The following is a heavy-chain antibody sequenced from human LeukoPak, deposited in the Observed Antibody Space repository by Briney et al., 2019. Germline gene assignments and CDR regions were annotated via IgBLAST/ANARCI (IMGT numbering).Heavy chain of an antibody. CDR1: GFTFSSYA. V-gene: IGHV3-23*01. Sequence: GGSLRLSCAASGFTFSSYAMSWVRQAPGRGLEWVSAISGSGGSTYYADSVKGRFTISRDNAKNSLYLQMNSLRAEDTAVYYCARDLSLPVDYWGQGTLVTVSS. J-gene: IGHJ4*02. D-gene: IGHD5/OR15-5a*01. CDR2: ISGSGGST. CDR3: ARDLSLPVDY.